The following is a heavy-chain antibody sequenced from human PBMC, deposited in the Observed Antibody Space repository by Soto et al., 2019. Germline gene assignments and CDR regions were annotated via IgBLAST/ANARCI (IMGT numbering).Heavy chain of an antibody. CDR3: ARLSRDASTLHYFDY. Sequence: AXEFLKICFKAAGYTCSNYWISWVRQIPGKGLEWMGRIDPSDSYTNYSPSFQGHVTISADKSITTAYLQWSSLRASDTAMYYCARLSRDASTLHYFDYWGQSTLVTVSS. CDR2: IDPSDSYT. V-gene: IGHV5-10-1*01. CDR1: GYTCSNYW. D-gene: IGHD2-2*01. J-gene: IGHJ4*02.